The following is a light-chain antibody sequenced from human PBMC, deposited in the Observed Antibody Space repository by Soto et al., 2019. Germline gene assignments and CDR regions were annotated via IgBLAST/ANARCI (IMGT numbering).Light chain of an antibody. J-gene: IGKJ4*01. CDR3: QKYDTAPLT. CDR1: QGISNY. Sequence: DLQMTQSPSSLSASIGDRVTITCRASQGISNYLAWYQQMPGKVPKLLIYEAFTLRSGVAPRFSGTGSGTDFPLTISSLQPEDVATYYCQKYDTAPLTFGGGTKVESK. CDR2: EAF. V-gene: IGKV1-27*01.